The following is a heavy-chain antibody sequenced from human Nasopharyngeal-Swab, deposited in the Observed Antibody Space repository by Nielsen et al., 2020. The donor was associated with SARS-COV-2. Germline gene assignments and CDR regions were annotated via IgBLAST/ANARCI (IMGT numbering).Heavy chain of an antibody. Sequence: GSLRLSCAVYAGSFSGYYWSWIRQPPGKGLEWIGEINHSGSTNYNPSLKSRVTISVDTSKNQFSLKLSSVTAADTAVYYCARETQWETPDYWGQGTLVTVSS. CDR3: ARETQWETPDY. J-gene: IGHJ4*02. V-gene: IGHV4-34*01. CDR1: AGSFSGYY. D-gene: IGHD1-26*01. CDR2: INHSGST.